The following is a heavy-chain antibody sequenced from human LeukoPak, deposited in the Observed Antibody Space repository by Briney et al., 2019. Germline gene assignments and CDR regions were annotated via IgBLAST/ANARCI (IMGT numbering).Heavy chain of an antibody. V-gene: IGHV4-39*07. Sequence: SETLSLTCTVSGGSISSSSYYWGWIRQPPGKGLEWIGSIYYSGSTYYNPSLKSRVTISVDTSKNQFSLKLSSVTAADTAVYFCARDLGTAGRPNDNWGQGTLVTVSS. CDR1: GGSISSSSYY. D-gene: IGHD2-21*02. CDR2: IYYSGST. J-gene: IGHJ4*02. CDR3: ARDLGTAGRPNDN.